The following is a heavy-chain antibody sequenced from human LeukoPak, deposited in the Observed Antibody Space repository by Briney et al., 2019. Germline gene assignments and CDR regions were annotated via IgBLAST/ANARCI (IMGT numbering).Heavy chain of an antibody. CDR3: AGNYGNRLDFDH. J-gene: IGHJ4*02. CDR1: GVSINSGAFS. CDR2: IYYSGST. Sequence: SETLSLTCAVSGVSINSGAFSWSWLRQPPGKGPEWTGYIYYSGSTYYNPSLKSRVTISLDTSKNDFSLKLSSVTAADTAVYYCAGNYGNRLDFDHWGQGTLVTVSS. V-gene: IGHV4-30-4*07. D-gene: IGHD3-10*01.